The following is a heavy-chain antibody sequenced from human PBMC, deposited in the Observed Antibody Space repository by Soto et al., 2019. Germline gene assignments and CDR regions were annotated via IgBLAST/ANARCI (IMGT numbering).Heavy chain of an antibody. CDR1: GFTFSSYT. V-gene: IGHV3-30-3*01. CDR2: ISHDGGDK. Sequence: QVQLVESGGGVVQPGRSLRLSCAASGFTFSSYTMHWVRQTPGKGLEWVADISHDGGDKYYADSVKGRFTISRDNSKNTRYLQMSCLRAADTSVYYCARGSSLAVVAPGYWGQGILVTVSS. D-gene: IGHD3-22*01. J-gene: IGHJ4*02. CDR3: ARGSSLAVVAPGY.